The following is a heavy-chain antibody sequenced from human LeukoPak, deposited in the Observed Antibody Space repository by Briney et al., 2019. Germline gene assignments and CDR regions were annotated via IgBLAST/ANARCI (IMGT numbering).Heavy chain of an antibody. CDR2: IYYSGST. CDR1: GGSISSSDYY. Sequence: SETLSLTCTVSGGSISSSDYYWGWIRQPPGKGLEWIGNIYYSGSTYYNPSLKSRVTISVDTSKNQFSLKVSSVTAADTAVYYCARGRAGYCSGGSCYYYYMDVWGKGTTVTISS. D-gene: IGHD2-15*01. J-gene: IGHJ6*03. CDR3: ARGRAGYCSGGSCYYYYMDV. V-gene: IGHV4-39*07.